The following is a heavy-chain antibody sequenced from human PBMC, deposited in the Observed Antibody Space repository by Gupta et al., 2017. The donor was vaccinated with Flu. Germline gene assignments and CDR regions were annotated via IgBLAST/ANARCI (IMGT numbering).Heavy chain of an antibody. D-gene: IGHD3-10*01. V-gene: IGHV4-4*07. CDR2: IQSSGMS. Sequence: QTAGKGLEWIGHIQSSGMSNYSPSLKSRVTMSVDTSKNQFSLKLSSVTAADTAVYYCARGGVRHEYYYYGMDVWGQGTTVNVSS. J-gene: IGHJ6*02. CDR3: ARGGVRHEYYYYGMDV.